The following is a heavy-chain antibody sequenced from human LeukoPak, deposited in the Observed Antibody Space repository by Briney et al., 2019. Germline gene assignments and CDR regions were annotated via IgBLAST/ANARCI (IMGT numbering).Heavy chain of an antibody. CDR2: ISSSSSYI. D-gene: IGHD2-21*02. J-gene: IGHJ6*03. V-gene: IGHV3-21*01. CDR3: ARDLVTPHYMDV. CDR1: GFTFSSYS. Sequence: MPGGSLRLSCAAPGFTFSSYSMNWVRQAPGKGLEWVSSISSSSSYIYYADSVKGRFTISRDNAKNSLYLQINSLRAEDTAVYYCARDLVTPHYMDVWGKGTTVTVSS.